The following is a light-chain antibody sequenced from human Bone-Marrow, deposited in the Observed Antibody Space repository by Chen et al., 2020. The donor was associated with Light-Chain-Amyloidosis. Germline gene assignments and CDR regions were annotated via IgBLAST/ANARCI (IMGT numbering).Light chain of an antibody. J-gene: IGKJ2*01. CDR2: KIS. Sequence: IGLIKTPLSSPATRGQPASISCRSSQSLVHSDGNTYLSWPHQRPGQPPRLLIYKISDRFSGVPDRFSGSGAGTDFTLKISRVAAEDVGLYYCMRATEFPFTFGQGTKLEIK. CDR3: MRATEFPFT. CDR1: QSLVHSDGNTY. V-gene: IGKV2-24*01.